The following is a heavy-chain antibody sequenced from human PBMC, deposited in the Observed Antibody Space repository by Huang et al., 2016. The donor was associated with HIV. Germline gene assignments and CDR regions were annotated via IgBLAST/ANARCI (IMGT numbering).Heavy chain of an antibody. CDR3: AKAPQVLSQALDG. CDR2: SRGTAAHT. Sequence: EVRLLESGGDLVRPGGSLSLSCQTSGFNFRVYAMNWVRQAPGRGLGWVARSRGTAAHTYYAAYVKGRFSISRDNDQNTVSLQMNSLGAEDTGIYYCAKAPQVLSQALDGWGQGILVTVSS. CDR1: GFNFRVYA. J-gene: IGHJ4*02. V-gene: IGHV3-23*01. D-gene: IGHD1-1*01.